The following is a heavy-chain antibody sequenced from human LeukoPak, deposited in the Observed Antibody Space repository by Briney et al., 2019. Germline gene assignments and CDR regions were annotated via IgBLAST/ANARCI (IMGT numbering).Heavy chain of an antibody. Sequence: GGSLRLSCAASGFTFSSYAMSWVRQAPGKGLEWVSVISGSDTSTYYADSVKGRFTISRDDSKNTLYLQMNSLRAEDMAVYYCARLFSQGLWGQGTLVTVSS. CDR2: ISGSDTST. V-gene: IGHV3-23*01. D-gene: IGHD2-21*01. CDR3: ARLFSQGL. CDR1: GFTFSSYA. J-gene: IGHJ4*02.